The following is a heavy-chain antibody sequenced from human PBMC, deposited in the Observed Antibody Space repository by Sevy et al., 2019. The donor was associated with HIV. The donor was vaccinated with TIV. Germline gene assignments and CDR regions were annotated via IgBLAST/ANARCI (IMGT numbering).Heavy chain of an antibody. V-gene: IGHV3-13*05. CDR1: GFTFSSYD. CDR3: AREDLGKGAFDI. J-gene: IGHJ3*02. Sequence: GGSLRLSCAASGFTFSSYDMHWVHQATGKGLEWVSAIGTAGDPYYPGSVKGRFTISRENAKNSLYLQMNSLRAGDTAVYYCAREDLGKGAFDIWGQGTMVTVSS. CDR2: IGTAGDP.